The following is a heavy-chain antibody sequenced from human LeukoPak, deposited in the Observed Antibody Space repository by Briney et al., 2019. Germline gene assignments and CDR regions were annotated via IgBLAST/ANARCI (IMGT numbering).Heavy chain of an antibody. J-gene: IGHJ3*02. Sequence: ASVEVSCKASGYTFSSYDINWVRQATGQGVEWMGWMNPNSGNRGYAQKFQGRVTITRNTSISTAYMELSSLRSEDTAVYYCARQLGLRWDLQAFDIWGQGTMVTVSS. CDR3: ARQLGLRWDLQAFDI. D-gene: IGHD4-23*01. CDR1: GYTFSSYD. CDR2: MNPNSGNR. V-gene: IGHV1-8*03.